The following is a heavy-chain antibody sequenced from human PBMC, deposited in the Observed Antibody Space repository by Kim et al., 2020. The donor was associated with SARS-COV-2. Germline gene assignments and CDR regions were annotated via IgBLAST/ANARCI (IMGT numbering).Heavy chain of an antibody. J-gene: IGHJ4*02. D-gene: IGHD1-26*01. CDR2: ISTDGSNT. CDR3: ARGSGSYYFDF. Sequence: GGSLRLSCSASGFTFSGYWMHWVRQAPGKGLVWVFGISTDGSNTRYVDSVKDRFTISRDKAKNTLYLQMNSLRDEDTAVYYCARGSGSYYFDFWGQGTLVTVSS. V-gene: IGHV3-74*01. CDR1: GFTFSGYW.